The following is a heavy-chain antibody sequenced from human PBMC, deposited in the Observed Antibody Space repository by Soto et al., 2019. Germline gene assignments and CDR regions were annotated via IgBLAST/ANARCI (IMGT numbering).Heavy chain of an antibody. J-gene: IGHJ4*02. CDR3: VKDRGQSAVLRAYDF. V-gene: IGHV3-9*03. D-gene: IGHD3-3*01. CDR2: ITWNSGRF. Sequence: EVQLIESGGGRVQPGKSLRLSCSVAGFTFDDYAMHWVRQVPGRGLEWVSGITWNSGRFAYAHSVQGRFSISRDNAKNSLYRQMTILRLEDVALYYCVKDRGQSAVLRAYDFWGPGTLVTVSS. CDR1: GFTFDDYA.